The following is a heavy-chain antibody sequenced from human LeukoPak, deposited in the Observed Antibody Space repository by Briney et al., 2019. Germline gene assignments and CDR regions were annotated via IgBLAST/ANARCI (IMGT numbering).Heavy chain of an antibody. CDR2: IKQDGSEK. Sequence: PGGSLRLSCVASGFTFNKYWMSWVRQAPGKGLEWVANIKQDGSEKYHVDSVKGRFTISRDNAKNSVFLEMNSLRAEDTAVYYCVTSFIAFGGAWGQGTLVTVSS. CDR1: GFTFNKYW. V-gene: IGHV3-7*01. J-gene: IGHJ5*02. D-gene: IGHD3-16*01. CDR3: VTSFIAFGGA.